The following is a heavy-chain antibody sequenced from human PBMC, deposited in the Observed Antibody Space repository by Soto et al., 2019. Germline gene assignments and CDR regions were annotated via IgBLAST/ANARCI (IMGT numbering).Heavy chain of an antibody. J-gene: IGHJ6*02. CDR3: ARGPRTHRYCSGGSCYLWGMDV. V-gene: IGHV4-34*01. CDR2: INHSGST. Sequence: SETLSLTCAVYGGSFSGYYWSWIRQPPGKGLEWIGEINHSGSTNYNPSLKSRVTISVDTSKNQFSLKLSSVTAADTAVYYCARGPRTHRYCSGGSCYLWGMDVWGQGTTVTVSS. CDR1: GGSFSGYY. D-gene: IGHD2-15*01.